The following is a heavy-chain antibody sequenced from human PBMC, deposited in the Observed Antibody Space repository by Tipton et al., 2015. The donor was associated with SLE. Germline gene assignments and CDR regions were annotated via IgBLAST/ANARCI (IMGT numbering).Heavy chain of an antibody. V-gene: IGHV3-21*01. J-gene: IGHJ1*01. CDR1: GFTFSSYS. CDR2: ISSSSSYI. Sequence: GSLRLSCAASGFTFSSYSMNWVRQAPGKGLEWVSSISSSSSYIYYADSVKGRFTISRDNAKNSLYLQMNSLRAEDTAVYYCARDTYGDYALEYFQHWGQGTLVTVSS. CDR3: ARDTYGDYALEYFQH. D-gene: IGHD4-17*01.